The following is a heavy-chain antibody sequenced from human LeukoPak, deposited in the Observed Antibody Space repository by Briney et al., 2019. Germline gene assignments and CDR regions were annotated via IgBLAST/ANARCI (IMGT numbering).Heavy chain of an antibody. CDR2: INHSGST. J-gene: IGHJ6*02. D-gene: IGHD4-11*01. CDR3: ARVVYDYSNYLANSYCYYGMDV. Sequence: SETLSLTCAVYGGSFSGYYWSWIRQPPGKGLEWIGEINHSGSTNYNPSLKSRVTISVDTSKDQFSLKLSSVTAADTAVYYCARVVYDYSNYLANSYCYYGMDVWGQGTTVTVSS. V-gene: IGHV4-34*01. CDR1: GGSFSGYY.